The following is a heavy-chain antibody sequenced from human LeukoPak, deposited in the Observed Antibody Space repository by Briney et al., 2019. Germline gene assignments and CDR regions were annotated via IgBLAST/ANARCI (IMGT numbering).Heavy chain of an antibody. Sequence: ASETLSLTCTVCGRSISSYYWSWIRQPPGKGLEWVGYIYYSGSTNYNPSLKSRVTISVDTSKNQFSLKLSSVTAAHTAVYYCARHPYDILTLNWFDPWGQGTLATVSS. CDR3: ARHPYDILTLNWFDP. CDR2: IYYSGST. D-gene: IGHD3-9*01. CDR1: GRSISSYY. V-gene: IGHV4-59*08. J-gene: IGHJ5*02.